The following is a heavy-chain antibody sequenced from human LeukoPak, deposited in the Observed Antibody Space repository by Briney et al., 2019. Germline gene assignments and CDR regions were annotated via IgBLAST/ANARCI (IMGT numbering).Heavy chain of an antibody. J-gene: IGHJ6*03. CDR1: VGSTRSYY. CDR2: IYCSGRT. CDR3: ARGLNGDQYYFYYFMDV. V-gene: IGHV4-59*01. Sequence: SETLSLTCTVSVGSTRSYYWSWIRHPPGEGLGWGGYIYCSGRTNYNPSLQSRVTISVDTSKNQFSLKLSSVTAAGTAVYYCARGLNGDQYYFYYFMDVWGKGTTVTVSS. D-gene: IGHD4-17*01.